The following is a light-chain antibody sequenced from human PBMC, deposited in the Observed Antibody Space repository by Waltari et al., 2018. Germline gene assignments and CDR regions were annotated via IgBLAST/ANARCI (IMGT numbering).Light chain of an antibody. J-gene: IGLJ3*02. CDR2: DNN. CDR1: SSNIGNNY. CDR3: GTWDSSLSAV. Sequence: QSVLTQPPSVSAAPGQKVTISCSGSSSNIGNNYVSWYQQLPGTAPILLIYDNNKRPSGIPDRFSGSKSGTSATLGITGLQTGDEADYYCGTWDSSLSAVFGGGTKLTVL. V-gene: IGLV1-51*01.